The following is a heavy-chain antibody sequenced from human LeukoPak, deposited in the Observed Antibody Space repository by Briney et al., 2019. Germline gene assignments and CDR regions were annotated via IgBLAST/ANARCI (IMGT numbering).Heavy chain of an antibody. Sequence: GGSLRLSCAASGFTFSSYGMHWVRQAPGKGLEWVAFIRYDGSNKYYADSVKGRFTISRDNSKNTLYLQMNSLRAEDMAVYYCAKDSGYSSKYWYFNLWGRGTLVTVSS. CDR1: GFTFSSYG. CDR3: AKDSGYSSKYWYFNL. V-gene: IGHV3-30*02. J-gene: IGHJ2*01. CDR2: IRYDGSNK. D-gene: IGHD2-15*01.